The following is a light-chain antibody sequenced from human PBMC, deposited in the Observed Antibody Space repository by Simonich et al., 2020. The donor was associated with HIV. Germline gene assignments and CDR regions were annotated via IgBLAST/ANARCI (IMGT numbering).Light chain of an antibody. J-gene: IGLJ3*02. CDR2: EDS. V-gene: IGLV3-10*01. CDR1: ALPEKF. Sequence: SYELTQPPSVSVSPGQTARIPCSGDALPEKFAYWYHQKSGQAPVLVILEDSKRPSGIPERFSGSSSGTMATLTISGAQVEDEGDYYCYSTDSSGNHRVFGGGTKLTVL. CDR3: YSTDSSGNHRV.